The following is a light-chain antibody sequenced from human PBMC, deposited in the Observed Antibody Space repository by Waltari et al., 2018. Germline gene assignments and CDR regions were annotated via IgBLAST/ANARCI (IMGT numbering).Light chain of an antibody. CDR1: QSVSSN. V-gene: IGKV3D-15*01. CDR2: GAS. J-gene: IGKJ2*01. Sequence: EIVMTQSPATLSASPGERATPSCRASQSVSSNLAWYQQKPGQAPRLLIYGASTRATGIPARFSGSGSGTEFTLTISSLQSEDFAFYYCQQYNNWLMYTFGQGTKLEIK. CDR3: QQYNNWLMYT.